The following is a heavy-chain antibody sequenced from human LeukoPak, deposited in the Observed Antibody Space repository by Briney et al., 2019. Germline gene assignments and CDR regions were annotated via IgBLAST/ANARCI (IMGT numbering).Heavy chain of an antibody. CDR1: GGSISSGRYY. J-gene: IGHJ4*02. D-gene: IGHD3-22*01. V-gene: IGHV4-61*02. CDR2: IYTSGST. CDR3: ARDRYYYDSSGYYSIDY. Sequence: PSETLSLTCTVSGGSISSGRYYWSWIRQPAGKGLEWIGRIYTSGSTNYNPSLKSRVTMSGDTSKNQFSLKLSSVTAADTAVYYCARDRYYYDSSGYYSIDYWGQGTLVTVSS.